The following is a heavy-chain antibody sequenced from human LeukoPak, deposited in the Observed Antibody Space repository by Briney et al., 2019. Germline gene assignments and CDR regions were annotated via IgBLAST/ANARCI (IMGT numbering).Heavy chain of an antibody. CDR3: ARDWHSSSFMFDP. CDR1: GFTFSSYS. J-gene: IGHJ5*02. Sequence: GGSLRLSCAASGFTFSSYSMNWVRQAPGKGLEWVSSISSSSSYIYYADSVKGRFTISRDNAKNSLYLQMNSLRAEDTAVYYCARDWHSSSFMFDPWGQGTLVTVSS. D-gene: IGHD6-6*01. V-gene: IGHV3-21*01. CDR2: ISSSSSYI.